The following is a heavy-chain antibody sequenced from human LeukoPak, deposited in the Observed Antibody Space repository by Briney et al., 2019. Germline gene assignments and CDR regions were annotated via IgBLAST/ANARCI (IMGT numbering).Heavy chain of an antibody. CDR2: ISSSSSYT. D-gene: IGHD5-18*01. V-gene: IGHV3-11*06. CDR3: ARDRGWRQIDY. CDR1: GLTFSDYY. Sequence: GGSLRLSCVASGLTFSDYYMSWIRQAPGKGLEWVSYISSSSSYTKYADSVKGRSTISRDNAKNSLYLQMNSLRADDTAVYYCARDRGWRQIDYWGQGTLVTVSS. J-gene: IGHJ4*02.